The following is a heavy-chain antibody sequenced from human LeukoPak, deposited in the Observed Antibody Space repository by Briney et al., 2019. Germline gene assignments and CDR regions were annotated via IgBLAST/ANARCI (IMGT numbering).Heavy chain of an antibody. CDR1: GGSISTYY. D-gene: IGHD7-27*01. J-gene: IGHJ4*02. Sequence: SETLSLTCTVSGGSISTYYWSWIRQPPGKGLEWIGYIYYTGSTNYNPSLKSRVTISVDASKNQFSLKLNSMTAADTALYYCARGLSWGPYYFDYWGQGTLVTVSS. CDR2: IYYTGST. CDR3: ARGLSWGPYYFDY. V-gene: IGHV4-59*01.